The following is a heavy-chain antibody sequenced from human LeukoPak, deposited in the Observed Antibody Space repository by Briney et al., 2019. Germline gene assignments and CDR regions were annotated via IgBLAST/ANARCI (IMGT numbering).Heavy chain of an antibody. CDR2: ISGSGGST. J-gene: IGHJ4*02. CDR1: GFTFSSYA. Sequence: PGGSLGLSCAASGFTFSSYAMSWVRQAPGKGLEWVSAISGSGGSTYYADSVKGRFTISRDNSKNTLYLQMNILRAEDTAVYYCAKTYYYDSSGYYPNLLDYWGQGTLVTVSS. D-gene: IGHD3-22*01. V-gene: IGHV3-23*01. CDR3: AKTYYYDSSGYYPNLLDY.